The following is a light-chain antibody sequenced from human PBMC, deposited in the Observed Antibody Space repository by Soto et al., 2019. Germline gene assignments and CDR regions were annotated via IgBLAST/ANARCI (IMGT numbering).Light chain of an antibody. CDR3: SSHTSGSTRV. Sequence: QSVLTQPASVSGSPGQSITISCTGTSSDVGSYNLVPWYQQHPGKAPKLMIYEGSKRPSGVSNRFSGSKSGNTASLTISGLQPEDEADYYCSSHTSGSTRVFGTGTKVTVL. J-gene: IGLJ1*01. CDR2: EGS. V-gene: IGLV2-14*02. CDR1: SSDVGSYNL.